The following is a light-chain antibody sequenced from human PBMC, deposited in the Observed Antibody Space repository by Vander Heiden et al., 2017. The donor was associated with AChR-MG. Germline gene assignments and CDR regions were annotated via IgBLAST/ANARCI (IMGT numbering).Light chain of an antibody. V-gene: IGLV2-14*01. CDR2: DVS. J-gene: IGLJ2*01. CDR1: SSDVGGYNY. Sequence: QSALTQPASVSASPGQSITISCTGTSSDVGGYNYVSWYQQHPGKAPKLMIYDVSKRPSGVSNRFSGSKSGNTASLTISGLQAEDEADYYCSSMGVVFGGGTKLTVL. CDR3: SSMGVV.